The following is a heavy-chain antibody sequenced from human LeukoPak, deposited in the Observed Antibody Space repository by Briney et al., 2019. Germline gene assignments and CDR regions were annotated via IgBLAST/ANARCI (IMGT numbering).Heavy chain of an antibody. CDR2: IYYSGST. CDR3: ARDPSGTYYYGSGSYSPFDY. D-gene: IGHD3-10*01. Sequence: PSETLSLTCTVSGGSISSSSYYWGWIRQPPGKGLEWIGSIYYSGSTYYNPSLRSRVTISVDTSKNQFSLKLSSVTAADTAVYYCARDPSGTYYYGSGSYSPFDYWGQGTLVTVSS. V-gene: IGHV4-39*07. CDR1: GGSISSSSYY. J-gene: IGHJ4*02.